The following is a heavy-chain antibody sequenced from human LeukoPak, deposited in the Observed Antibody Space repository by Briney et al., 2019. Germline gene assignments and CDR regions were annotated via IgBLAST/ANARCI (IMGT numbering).Heavy chain of an antibody. CDR3: ARGRGTTSWYWVADS. Sequence: GGSLRLSCAASGFSFSSFLMTWVRQAPGKGLEWVANIKQDGSENHYVDSVKGRFTISRDNAQNSLYLQMNSLRAEDTAVYYCARGRGTTSWYWVADSWGQGTLVTVSS. V-gene: IGHV3-7*05. CDR1: GFSFSSFL. J-gene: IGHJ4*02. D-gene: IGHD6-13*01. CDR2: IKQDGSEN.